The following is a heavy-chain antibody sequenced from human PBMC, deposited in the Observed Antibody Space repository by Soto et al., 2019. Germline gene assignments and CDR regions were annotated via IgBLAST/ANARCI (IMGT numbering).Heavy chain of an antibody. CDR2: IYYSGST. CDR3: ARLVVPAAIKGGWFDP. J-gene: IGHJ5*02. Sequence: SETLSLTCTVSGGSISSYYWSWIRQPPGKGLEWIGYIYYSGSTNYNPSLKSRVTISVDTSKNQFSLKLSSVTAADTAVYYCARLVVPAAIKGGWFDPWGQGTPVTVSS. D-gene: IGHD2-2*02. V-gene: IGHV4-59*01. CDR1: GGSISSYY.